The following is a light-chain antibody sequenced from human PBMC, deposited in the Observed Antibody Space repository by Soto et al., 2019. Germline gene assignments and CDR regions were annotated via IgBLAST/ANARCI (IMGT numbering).Light chain of an antibody. V-gene: IGKV3-11*01. J-gene: IGKJ5*01. Sequence: EIVLTQSPATLSLSPGERATLSCRASQSVSIYLAWYQQKPGQAPRLLIHDASNRATGIPARFSGSGSGTDFTLTISSLEPEDLAVYYCQQRSSWPPGFGQGTRLEIK. CDR3: QQRSSWPPG. CDR2: DAS. CDR1: QSVSIY.